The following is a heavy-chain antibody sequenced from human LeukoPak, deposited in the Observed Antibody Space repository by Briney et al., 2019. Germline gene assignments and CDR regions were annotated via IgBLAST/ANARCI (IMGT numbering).Heavy chain of an antibody. J-gene: IGHJ4*02. CDR3: ARDGEGDCSSTSCPFDY. V-gene: IGHV3-33*01. CDR2: IWYDGSNK. CDR1: GFTFSSYG. Sequence: GRSLRLSCAASGFTFSSYGMHWVRQAPGKGLEWVAVIWYDGSNKYYADSVKGRFTISRDNSKNTLYLQMNSLRAEDTAVYYCARDGEGDCSSTSCPFDYWGQGTLVTVSS. D-gene: IGHD2-2*01.